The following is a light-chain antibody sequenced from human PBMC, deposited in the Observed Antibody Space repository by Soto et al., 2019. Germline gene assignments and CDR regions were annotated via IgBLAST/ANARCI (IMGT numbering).Light chain of an antibody. V-gene: IGKV3-11*01. CDR3: RQRYNWPLT. J-gene: IGKJ4*01. CDR2: DAF. Sequence: TVLTQSPATLSLSPGERATLSCKASQSIGNSLGWFQQKPGQAPRLLIDDAFNGATGIPARFTGSGSGSDFTLTICSLEPEDFGVYYCRQRYNWPLTFGGGTKVDIK. CDR1: QSIGNS.